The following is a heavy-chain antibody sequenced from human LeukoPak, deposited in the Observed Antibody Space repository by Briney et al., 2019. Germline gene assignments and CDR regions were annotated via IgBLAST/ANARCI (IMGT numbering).Heavy chain of an antibody. CDR2: IYHSGST. D-gene: IGHD5-12*01. CDR3: ARAKSGYDSSAFDI. V-gene: IGHV4-38-2*02. Sequence: SETLSLTCTVSGYSISSGYYWGWIRQPPGKGLEWIGSIYHSGSTYYNPSLKSRVTISVDTSKNQFSLKLSSVTAADTAVYYCARAKSGYDSSAFDIWGQGTMVTVSS. J-gene: IGHJ3*02. CDR1: GYSISSGYY.